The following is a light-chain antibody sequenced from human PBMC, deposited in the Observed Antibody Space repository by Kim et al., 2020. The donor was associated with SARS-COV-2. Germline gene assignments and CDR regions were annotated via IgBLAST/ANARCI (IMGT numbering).Light chain of an antibody. CDR3: QSYDSSFRGV. CDR2: GNS. V-gene: IGLV1-40*01. Sequence: GPGVTISCTGSSSNIGAGYDVPWYQQLPGTAPKLLIYGNSNRPSGVPDRFSGSKSGTSASLAITGLQAEDEADYYCQSYDSSFRGVFGGGTQLTVL. J-gene: IGLJ2*01. CDR1: SSNIGAGYD.